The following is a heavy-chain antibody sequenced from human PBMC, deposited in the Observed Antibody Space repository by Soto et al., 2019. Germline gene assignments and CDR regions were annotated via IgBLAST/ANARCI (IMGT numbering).Heavy chain of an antibody. V-gene: IGHV3-9*01. Sequence: EVQLVESGGGLVQPGRSLRRSCAASGFSFENYAMHWVRQAPGKGLEWVSGISWHSGNLGYADSVRGRFTISRDNAKNSLYLQMNSRRPEDTGLYYCAKDKVYSNYEHYFDYCGQGTLVTVSS. CDR2: ISWHSGNL. CDR3: AKDKVYSNYEHYFDY. J-gene: IGHJ4*02. D-gene: IGHD4-4*01. CDR1: GFSFENYA.